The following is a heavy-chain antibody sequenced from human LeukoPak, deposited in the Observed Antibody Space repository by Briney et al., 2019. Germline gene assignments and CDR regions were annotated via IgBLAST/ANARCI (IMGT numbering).Heavy chain of an antibody. D-gene: IGHD3-10*01. CDR3: AKDDAWIRFGE. J-gene: IGHJ4*02. V-gene: IGHV3-23*01. Sequence: PGGSLRLSCAAPGFTFSNHGMNWVRQAPGKGLEWVSGISPSGDIKYYADSVKGRFTISRDNSKKTLYLEVSSLTGEDTAVYYCAKDDAWIRFGEWSQGTLVTVSS. CDR2: ISPSGDIK. CDR1: GFTFSNHG.